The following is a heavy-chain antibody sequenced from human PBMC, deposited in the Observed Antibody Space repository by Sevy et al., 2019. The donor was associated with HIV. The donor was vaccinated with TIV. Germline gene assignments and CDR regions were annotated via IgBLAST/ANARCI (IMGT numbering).Heavy chain of an antibody. V-gene: IGHV1-18*01. CDR3: SRLHYDSSGMRINYYYGMDV. CDR2: ISAYNGNT. CDR1: GYTFTSYG. D-gene: IGHD3-22*01. J-gene: IGHJ6*02. Sequence: ASVKVSCKASGYTFTSYGISWVRQAPGQGLEWMGWISAYNGNTNNAQRLQGRVTMTTDTSTSTAYMELRNLRSDDTAVYYCSRLHYDSSGMRINYYYGMDVWGQGTTVTVSS.